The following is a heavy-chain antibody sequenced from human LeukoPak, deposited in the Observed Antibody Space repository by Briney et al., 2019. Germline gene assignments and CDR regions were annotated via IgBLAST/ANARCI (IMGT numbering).Heavy chain of an antibody. D-gene: IGHD2-2*01. J-gene: IGHJ6*02. CDR3: ASDVDYCSSTSCFLNHYYYYGMDV. V-gene: IGHV3-30-3*01. CDR2: ISYDGSNK. CDR1: GFTFSSYA. Sequence: GGSLRLSCAASGFTFSSYAMHWVRQAPGKGLEWVAVISYDGSNKYYADSVKGRFTISRDNSKNTLYLQMNSLRAEDTAVYYCASDVDYCSSTSCFLNHYYYYGMDVWGQGTTVTVSS.